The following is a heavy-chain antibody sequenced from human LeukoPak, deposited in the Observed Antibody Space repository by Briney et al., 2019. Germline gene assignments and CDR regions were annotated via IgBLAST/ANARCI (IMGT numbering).Heavy chain of an antibody. Sequence: PGGSLRLSCAASGFTFSNYGMHWVRQAPGKGLEWVAVIWYDGSNKYYADSVKGRFTISRDNSKNTLYLQMNSLRAEDTAVYYCARDLEEYYGSGSPGDYWGQGTLVTVSS. CDR1: GFTFSNYG. J-gene: IGHJ4*02. CDR3: ARDLEEYYGSGSPGDY. CDR2: IWYDGSNK. D-gene: IGHD3-10*01. V-gene: IGHV3-33*01.